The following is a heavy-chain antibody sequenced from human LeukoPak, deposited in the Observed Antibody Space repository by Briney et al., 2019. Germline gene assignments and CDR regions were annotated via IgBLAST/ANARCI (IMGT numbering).Heavy chain of an antibody. D-gene: IGHD3-16*01. J-gene: IGHJ4*02. CDR2: ISSSGSSI. CDR3: ARGRGEFDY. Sequence: PGGSLRLSCVACGFTFSDYYMSWIRQAPGKGLEWVSYISSSGSSIYYADSLKGRFTISRDNAKNSLYLQMNSLRVEDTALYHCARGRGEFDYWGQGTLVTVSS. CDR1: GFTFSDYY. V-gene: IGHV3-11*01.